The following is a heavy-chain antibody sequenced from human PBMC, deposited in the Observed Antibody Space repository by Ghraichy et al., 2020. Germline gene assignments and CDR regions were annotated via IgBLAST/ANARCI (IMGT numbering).Heavy chain of an antibody. CDR2: IKQDGSEK. CDR3: AREGINDYDQKSYFQR. D-gene: IGHD3-16*01. J-gene: IGHJ1*01. CDR1: GFTLTNYW. V-gene: IGHV3-7*03. Sequence: GASLRLSCAASGFTLTNYWMSWVRQAPGKGLEWVVNIKQDGSEKYYVDSVEGRFTISRDNAKNSLYLQMNSLRAEDTAVYYCAREGINDYDQKSYFQRWGQGTLVTVSS.